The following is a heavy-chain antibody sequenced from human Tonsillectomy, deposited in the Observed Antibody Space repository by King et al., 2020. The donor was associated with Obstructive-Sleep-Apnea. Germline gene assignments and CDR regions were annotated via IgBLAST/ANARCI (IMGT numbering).Heavy chain of an antibody. Sequence: VQLQESGPGLVKPSQTLSLICTVSGGSISSGDYYWSWIRQPPGKGLEWIGYIYYSGSNYYNPSLKSRVTISRDTSKNQFSLKLSSVTAADTAVYFCARAVKTYYYDSSGLDYWGQGTLGTVSP. V-gene: IGHV4-30-4*01. CDR1: GGSISSGDYY. J-gene: IGHJ4*02. CDR2: IYYSGSN. CDR3: ARAVKTYYYDSSGLDY. D-gene: IGHD3-22*01.